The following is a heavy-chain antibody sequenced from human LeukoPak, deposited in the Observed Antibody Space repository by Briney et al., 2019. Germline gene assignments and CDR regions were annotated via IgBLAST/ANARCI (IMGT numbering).Heavy chain of an antibody. CDR2: ITGDGNTI. CDR3: AKRGDYYSYYYVMEV. V-gene: IGHV3-23*01. Sequence: GGSLRLSCAASGYSFNAYAMSWVRQAPGKGLEWVSSITGDGNTIIYADSVKGRFTISRDYSKNTLYLQTNSLRVEDTAIYYCAKRGDYYSYYYVMEVWGQGTTVIVSS. D-gene: IGHD2-21*02. CDR1: GYSFNAYA. J-gene: IGHJ6*02.